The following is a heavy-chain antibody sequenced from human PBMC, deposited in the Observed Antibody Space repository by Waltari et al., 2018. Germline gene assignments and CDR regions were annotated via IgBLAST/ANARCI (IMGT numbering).Heavy chain of an antibody. CDR2: IYYSGST. Sequence: QVQLQESGPGLVKPSETLSLTCTVSGGSISSHYWSWIRQPPGKGLEWIGYIYYSGSTNYDPSLKSRVTISVDTSKNQFSLKLSSVTAADTAVYYCSVTTGENWFDPWGQGTLVTVSS. D-gene: IGHD4-17*01. CDR3: SVTTGENWFDP. J-gene: IGHJ5*02. CDR1: GGSISSHY. V-gene: IGHV4-59*11.